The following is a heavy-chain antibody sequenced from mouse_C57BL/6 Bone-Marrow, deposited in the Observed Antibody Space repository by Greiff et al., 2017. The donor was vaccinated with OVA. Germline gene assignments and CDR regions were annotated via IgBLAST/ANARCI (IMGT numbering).Heavy chain of an antibody. D-gene: IGHD2-5*01. V-gene: IGHV6-3*01. J-gene: IGHJ2*01. CDR1: GFTFSNYW. CDR3: TKGSNGDY. CDR2: IRLKSDNYET. Sequence: DVQLVESGGGLVQPGGSMKLSCVASGFTFSNYWMNWVRQSPEKGLEWVAQIRLKSDNYETHYAESVKGRLTISRDDSKSSVYLQMHNLRAEDTGIYYCTKGSNGDYWGQGTTLTVSS.